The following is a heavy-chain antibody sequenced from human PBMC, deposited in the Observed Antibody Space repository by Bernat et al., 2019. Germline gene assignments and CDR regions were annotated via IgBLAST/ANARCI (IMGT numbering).Heavy chain of an antibody. CDR3: VRDVNYAFDT. V-gene: IGHV1-18*01. D-gene: IGHD1-7*01. Sequence: QIPLVQSGTEVETPGASVKVSCKPSGYTFTTYGISWVRQAPGQGLEWMGWVSAHSGNTNYAQEFQGRVSMTRDTSTSTVYMELRGLRSDDTGVYYCVRDVNYAFDTWGQGTMVTVSS. CDR2: VSAHSGNT. J-gene: IGHJ3*02. CDR1: GYTFTTYG.